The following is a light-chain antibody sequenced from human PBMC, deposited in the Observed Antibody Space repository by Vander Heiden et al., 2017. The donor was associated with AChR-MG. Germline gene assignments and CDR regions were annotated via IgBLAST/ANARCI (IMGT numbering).Light chain of an antibody. Sequence: QSVLTQPPSVSGAPGQRVTISCTGSSPNTGAGYDVHWYQQLPGTAPKLLIYGNSNRPSGVPDRFSGSKSGTSASLAITGLQAEDEADYYCQSYDSSLSAPYVFGTGTKVTVL. CDR3: QSYDSSLSAPYV. V-gene: IGLV1-40*01. CDR2: GNS. CDR1: SPNTGAGYD. J-gene: IGLJ1*01.